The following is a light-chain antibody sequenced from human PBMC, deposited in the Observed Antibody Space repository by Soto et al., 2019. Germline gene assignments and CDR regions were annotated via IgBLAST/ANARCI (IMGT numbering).Light chain of an antibody. Sequence: EIVLTQSPGTLSLSPGSRATLSCRASQSVSSSYLAWYQQKTRQAPRLLIYGASSRATGIPDRFSGSASGTDFTLTISRLEPEDFAVYYCQQYGSSRWTFGQGTKVEIK. J-gene: IGKJ1*01. CDR3: QQYGSSRWT. CDR2: GAS. V-gene: IGKV3-20*01. CDR1: QSVSSSY.